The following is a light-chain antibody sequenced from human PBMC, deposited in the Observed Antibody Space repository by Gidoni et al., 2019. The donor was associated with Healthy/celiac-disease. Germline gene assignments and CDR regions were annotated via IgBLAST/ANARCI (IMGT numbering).Light chain of an antibody. Sequence: DIQMTQSPSSLSASVGDRVTITGRASQSIRSYLNWYQQKPGKAPKLLIYAASSLQSGVPSRFSDSGSGTDFTLTISSLQPEDFATYYCQQSYSTPLYTFGQGTKLEIK. CDR2: AAS. CDR1: QSIRSY. CDR3: QQSYSTPLYT. V-gene: IGKV1-39*01. J-gene: IGKJ2*01.